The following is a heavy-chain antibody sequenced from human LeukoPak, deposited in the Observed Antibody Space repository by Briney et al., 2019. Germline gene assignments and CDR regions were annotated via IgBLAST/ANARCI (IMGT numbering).Heavy chain of an antibody. D-gene: IGHD3-22*01. CDR3: ARGPISWYYYDSSGSRFDY. V-gene: IGHV1-46*01. CDR1: GYTFTSYY. CDR2: INPSGGST. J-gene: IGHJ4*02. Sequence: ASVKVSCKASGYTFTSYYMHWVRQAPGQGLEWMGIINPSGGSTSYAQNFQGRVTMTRDTSTSTVYMELSSLRSEDTAVYYCARGPISWYYYDSSGSRFDYWGQGTLVTVSS.